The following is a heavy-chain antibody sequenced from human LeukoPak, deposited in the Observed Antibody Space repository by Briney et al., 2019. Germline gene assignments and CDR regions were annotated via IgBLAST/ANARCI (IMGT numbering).Heavy chain of an antibody. J-gene: IGHJ4*02. D-gene: IGHD1-26*01. CDR1: GFTFSTYW. V-gene: IGHV3-7*01. CDR3: ARDVGGSLDY. CDR2: IKGDESAR. Sequence: PGGSLRLSCAASGFTFSTYWMAWVRQAPGKGLEWVANIKGDESARHQADPVKGRFTISRDNAQDAVYLQMSSLRGEDTAVYYCARDVGGSLDYWGQGTLVTVSS.